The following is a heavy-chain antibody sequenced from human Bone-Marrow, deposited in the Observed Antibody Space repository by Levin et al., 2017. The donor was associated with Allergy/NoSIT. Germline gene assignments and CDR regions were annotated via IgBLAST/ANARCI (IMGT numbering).Heavy chain of an antibody. D-gene: IGHD6-13*01. CDR1: GFIFSSYA. V-gene: IGHV3-23*01. J-gene: IGHJ4*02. Sequence: PGGSLRLSCAASGFIFSSYAMSWVRQAPGKGLEWVSFISGSGGSTYYADSVKGRFTISRDNSKNTLYLQMNSLRAEDTAVYYCAKRIAAAGLADLDYWGQGILVTVSS. CDR3: AKRIAAAGLADLDY. CDR2: ISGSGGST.